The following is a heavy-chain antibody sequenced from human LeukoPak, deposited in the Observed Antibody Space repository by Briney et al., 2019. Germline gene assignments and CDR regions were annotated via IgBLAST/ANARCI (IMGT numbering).Heavy chain of an antibody. J-gene: IGHJ4*02. V-gene: IGHV3-23*01. CDR2: IIGSGLTT. CDR1: GLTFSSYS. Sequence: QPGGSLRLSCAASGLTFSSYSMNWVRQAPGKGLKWVSAIIGSGLTTYYADSVRGRFTISRDNSKNTLYLQMNSLRAEDTAVYYCAKDLSPGPDWGQGTLVTVSS. CDR3: AKDLSPGPD.